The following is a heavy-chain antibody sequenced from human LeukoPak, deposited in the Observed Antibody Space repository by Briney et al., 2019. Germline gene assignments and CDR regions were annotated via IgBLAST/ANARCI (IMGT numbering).Heavy chain of an antibody. J-gene: IGHJ4*02. Sequence: GGSLRLSCAASGFTVSSNYMSWVRQAPGKGLEWVSVIYSGGSTYYADSVKGRFTISRDNSKNTLYLQMNSLGAEDTAVYYCASGDRGPCEFDYWGQGTLVTVSS. V-gene: IGHV3-53*01. CDR2: IYSGGST. D-gene: IGHD3-22*01. CDR3: ASGDRGPCEFDY. CDR1: GFTVSSNY.